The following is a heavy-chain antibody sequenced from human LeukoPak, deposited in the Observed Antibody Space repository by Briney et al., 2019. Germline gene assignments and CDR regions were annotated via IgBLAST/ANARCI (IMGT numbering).Heavy chain of an antibody. V-gene: IGHV3-30*02. Sequence: PGGSLRLSCAASGFTFSSYGMHWVRQAPGKGLEWVAFIRYDGSNKYYADSVKGRFTISRDNSKNTLYLQMNSLRAEDTAVYYCAKEVLKEFSPTYYFDYWGQGTLVTVPS. J-gene: IGHJ4*02. CDR1: GFTFSSYG. CDR3: AKEVLKEFSPTYYFDY. CDR2: IRYDGSNK. D-gene: IGHD3-16*02.